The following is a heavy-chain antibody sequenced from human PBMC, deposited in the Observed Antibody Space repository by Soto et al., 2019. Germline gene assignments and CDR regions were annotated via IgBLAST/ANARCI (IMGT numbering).Heavy chain of an antibody. D-gene: IGHD1-26*01. CDR1: GFTFSSYG. Sequence: QVQLVESGGGVVQPGRSLRLSCAASGFTFSSYGMHWVRQAPGKGLEWVAVIWYDGSNKYYADSVKGRFTISRDNSKNTLYLQMNSLRAEDTAVYYCARDNARWACDYWGQGTLVTVSS. J-gene: IGHJ4*02. CDR3: ARDNARWACDY. CDR2: IWYDGSNK. V-gene: IGHV3-33*01.